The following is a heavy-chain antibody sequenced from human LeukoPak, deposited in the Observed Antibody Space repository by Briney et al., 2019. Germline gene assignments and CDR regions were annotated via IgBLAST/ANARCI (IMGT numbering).Heavy chain of an antibody. V-gene: IGHV3-23*01. Sequence: GGSLRLSCAASGFTFSSYAMSWVRQAPGKGLKWVSAISGSGGSTYYADSVKGRFTISRDNAKNSLYLQMNSLRAEDTAVYYCARADYDILTGYDAFDIWGQGTMVTVSP. J-gene: IGHJ3*02. CDR3: ARADYDILTGYDAFDI. CDR1: GFTFSSYA. CDR2: ISGSGGST. D-gene: IGHD3-9*01.